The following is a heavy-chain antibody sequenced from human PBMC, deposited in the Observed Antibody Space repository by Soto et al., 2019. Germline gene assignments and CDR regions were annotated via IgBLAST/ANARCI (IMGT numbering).Heavy chain of an antibody. CDR1: GFTFSSYA. CDR2: ISGSDDST. D-gene: IGHD6-6*01. Sequence: LTLSSAAYGFTFSSYAMSWARQAPGKGLEWVSVISGSDDSTYYADSVKGRSTISRDNSKNTLYLQMNSLRAEDTAVYYCAKRSSSSTFDYWGQGTLVTVSS. CDR3: AKRSSSSTFDY. J-gene: IGHJ4*02. V-gene: IGHV3-23*01.